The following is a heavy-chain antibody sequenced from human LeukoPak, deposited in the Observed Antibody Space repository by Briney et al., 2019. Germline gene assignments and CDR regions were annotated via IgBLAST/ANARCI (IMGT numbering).Heavy chain of an antibody. CDR2: IYYSGST. CDR1: GGSISSASYY. Sequence: PSETLSLTCSVSGGSISSASYYWSFIRQPPGKGLEWIGSIYYSGSTYYNPSLRSRVTISVDTSKNNFSLKLRSVTAADTAVYYCSRRDCSRTECFYWFFDLWGRGALLTVSS. D-gene: IGHD2-2*01. J-gene: IGHJ2*01. V-gene: IGHV4-39*07. CDR3: SRRDCSRTECFYWFFDL.